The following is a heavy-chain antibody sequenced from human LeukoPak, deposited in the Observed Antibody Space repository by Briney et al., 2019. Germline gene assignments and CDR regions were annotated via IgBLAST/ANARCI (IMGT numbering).Heavy chain of an antibody. Sequence: GGSLRLSCAASGFTFSSYGMHWVRQAPGKGLEWVAVISYDGSNKYYADSVRGRFTISRDNSKNTLYLQMNSLRAEDTAVYYCARIAVAEHDDAFDIWGQGTMVTVSS. D-gene: IGHD6-19*01. V-gene: IGHV3-30*03. J-gene: IGHJ3*02. CDR3: ARIAVAEHDDAFDI. CDR2: ISYDGSNK. CDR1: GFTFSSYG.